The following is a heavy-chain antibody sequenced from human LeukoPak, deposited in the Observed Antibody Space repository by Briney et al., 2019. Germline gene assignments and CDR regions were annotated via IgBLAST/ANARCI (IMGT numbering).Heavy chain of an antibody. CDR2: INHSGGT. Sequence: SETLSLTCAVYGGSLSGHYWSWIRQSPGKGLEWIGEINHSGGTNYNPSLKSRVTISVNTSKNQLSLRLSSVTAADTAVYYCARKGDILTGYYHFDYWGQGTLVTVSS. D-gene: IGHD3-9*01. CDR1: GGSLSGHY. V-gene: IGHV4-34*01. J-gene: IGHJ4*02. CDR3: ARKGDILTGYYHFDY.